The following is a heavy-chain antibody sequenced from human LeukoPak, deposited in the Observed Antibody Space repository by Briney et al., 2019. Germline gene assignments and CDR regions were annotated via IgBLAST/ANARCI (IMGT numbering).Heavy chain of an antibody. CDR3: ARRRYSYGYGYYYYYMDV. Sequence: KSSETLSLTCAVYGGSFSGYYWSWIRQPPGKGLEWIGEINHSGSTNYNPSLKSRVTISVDTSKNQFSLKLSSVTAADTAVYYCARRRYSYGYGYYYYYMDVWGKGTTVTISS. V-gene: IGHV4-34*01. CDR1: GGSFSGYY. CDR2: INHSGST. D-gene: IGHD5-18*01. J-gene: IGHJ6*03.